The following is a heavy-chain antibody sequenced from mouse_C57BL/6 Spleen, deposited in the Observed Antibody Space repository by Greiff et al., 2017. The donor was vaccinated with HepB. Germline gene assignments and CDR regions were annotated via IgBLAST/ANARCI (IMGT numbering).Heavy chain of an antibody. D-gene: IGHD2-5*01. Sequence: QVQLQQPGAELVKPGASVKLSCKASGYTFTSYWMHWVKQRPGQGLEWIGMIHPNSGSTNYNEKFKSKATLTVDKSSSTAYMQLSSLTSEDSAVYYCAVYYSNSYWYFDVWGTGTTVTVSS. CDR2: IHPNSGST. CDR3: AVYYSNSYWYFDV. CDR1: GYTFTSYW. J-gene: IGHJ1*03. V-gene: IGHV1-64*01.